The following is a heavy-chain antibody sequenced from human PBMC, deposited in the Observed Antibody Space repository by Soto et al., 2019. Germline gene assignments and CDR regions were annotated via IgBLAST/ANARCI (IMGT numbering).Heavy chain of an antibody. CDR1: GGSISSYY. Sequence: SETLSLTCTVSGGSISSYYWSWIRQPPGKGLEWIGYIYYSGSTNYNPSLKSRVTISVDTSKNQFSLKLSSVTAADTAVYYCARVCYDFWSGYYFDYWGQGTLVTVSS. D-gene: IGHD3-3*01. V-gene: IGHV4-59*01. CDR3: ARVCYDFWSGYYFDY. CDR2: IYYSGST. J-gene: IGHJ4*02.